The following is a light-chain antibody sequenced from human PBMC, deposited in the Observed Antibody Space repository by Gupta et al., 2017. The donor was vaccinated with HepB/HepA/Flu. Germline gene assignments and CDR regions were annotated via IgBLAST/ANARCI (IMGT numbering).Light chain of an antibody. J-gene: IGKJ3*01. CDR3: QQYDSDSRYF. V-gene: IGKV4-1*01. CDR1: QGVLYSANNKNY. CDR2: WAS. Sequence: DIFLSQSPDSWAVCLGERATINYKSSQGVLYSANNKNYLAWYQQTPGQPPKLLIYWASTREAGVPDRLSGSGSGTDFRLTISSLQAEAVAVYVCQQYDSDSRYFFGHGTKVDIK.